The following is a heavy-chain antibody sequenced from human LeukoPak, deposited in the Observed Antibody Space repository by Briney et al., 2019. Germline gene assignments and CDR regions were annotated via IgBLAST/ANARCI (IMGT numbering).Heavy chain of an antibody. V-gene: IGHV3-23*01. D-gene: IGHD2-2*01. J-gene: IGHJ4*02. Sequence: GGSLRLSCAASGFAFNKYAMNWVRQPPGKGLEWVSVISAGDGTTYYADSVKGRFTISRDTSKNTLYLQMNSLRAEDTAVYYCAKDCSSTSCYFMAGDYWGQGTLVTVSS. CDR3: AKDCSSTSCYFMAGDY. CDR1: GFAFNKYA. CDR2: ISAGDGTT.